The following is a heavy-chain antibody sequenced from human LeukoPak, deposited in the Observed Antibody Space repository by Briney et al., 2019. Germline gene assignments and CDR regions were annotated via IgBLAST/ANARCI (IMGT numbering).Heavy chain of an antibody. CDR1: GVMFPSYW. CDR3: ARRHHFGFLDS. Sequence: PGGSLRLSCAASGVMFPSYWMTWVRQAPGKGLEWVANINQDGSEKYYVDSVKGRFTISRDNAKNSVYLQMTSLRAEDTAVYYCARRHHFGFLDSWGQGTLVTVSS. V-gene: IGHV3-7*04. J-gene: IGHJ4*02. D-gene: IGHD3-10*01. CDR2: INQDGSEK.